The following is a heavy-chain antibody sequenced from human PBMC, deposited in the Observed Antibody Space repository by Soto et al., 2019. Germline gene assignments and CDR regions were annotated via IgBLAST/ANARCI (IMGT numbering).Heavy chain of an antibody. Sequence: PGESLKISCTGFGYTFTTFWISWVGQMPWKGLEWMGRIDPRDSYVNYSPSFQGHVTISVDKSISTAYLQWGSLKASDTAMYYCARLYCTTSTCDSWFDPWGQGTLVTVSS. D-gene: IGHD2-2*01. CDR2: IDPRDSYV. CDR3: ARLYCTTSTCDSWFDP. J-gene: IGHJ5*02. V-gene: IGHV5-10-1*01. CDR1: GYTFTTFW.